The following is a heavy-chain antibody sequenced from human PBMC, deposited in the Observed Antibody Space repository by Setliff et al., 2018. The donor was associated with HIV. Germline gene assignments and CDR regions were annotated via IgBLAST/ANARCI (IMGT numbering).Heavy chain of an antibody. Sequence: PSETLSLTCTVSAVSIGGYYWSWIRQPPGKGLEWIGYIYTSGGTNYNPSLKSRVTISVDTSKNQFSLKLNSVTAADTAVYYCARATRTIFGVVYFDYWGQGTLVTVSS. CDR3: ARATRTIFGVVYFDY. CDR2: IYTSGGT. V-gene: IGHV4-4*09. CDR1: AVSIGGYY. D-gene: IGHD3-3*01. J-gene: IGHJ4*02.